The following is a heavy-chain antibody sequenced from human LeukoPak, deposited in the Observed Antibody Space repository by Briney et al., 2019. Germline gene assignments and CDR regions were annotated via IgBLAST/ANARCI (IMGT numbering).Heavy chain of an antibody. V-gene: IGHV3-30-3*01. CDR1: GYTLTELS. CDR2: ISYDGSNK. Sequence: SCKVSGYTLTELSMHWVRQAPGKGLEWVAVISYDGSNKYYADSVKGRFTISRDNSKNTLYLQMNSLRAEDTAVYYCASYYDFWSGYYDYFDYWGQGTLVTVSS. CDR3: ASYYDFWSGYYDYFDY. J-gene: IGHJ4*02. D-gene: IGHD3-3*01.